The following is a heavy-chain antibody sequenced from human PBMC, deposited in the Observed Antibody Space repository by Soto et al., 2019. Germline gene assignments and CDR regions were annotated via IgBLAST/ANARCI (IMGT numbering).Heavy chain of an antibody. V-gene: IGHV4-31*03. D-gene: IGHD3-3*01. CDR1: GGSISSGGYY. J-gene: IGHJ6*02. CDR2: IYYSGST. CDR3: ARDGYDFWRGQQEGDGMDV. Sequence: ASETLSLTCTVSGGSISSGGYYWSWIRQHPGKGLEWIGYIYYSGSTYYNPSLKSRVTISVDTSKNQFSLKLSSVTAADTAVYYCARDGYDFWRGQQEGDGMDVWGQGTTVTVSS.